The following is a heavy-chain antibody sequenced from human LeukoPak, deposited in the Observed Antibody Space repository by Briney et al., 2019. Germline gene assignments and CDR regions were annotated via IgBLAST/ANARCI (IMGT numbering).Heavy chain of an antibody. J-gene: IGHJ3*02. Sequence: SETLSLTCTVSGGSISSSTYYWGWIRQPPGKGLEWIGTIHYTGSTYYTPSLRSRVTISVDTSKNQFSLNLHSVTGADTAVYYCARTGQSSSGVFDIWGQGTMVTVSS. CDR1: GGSISSSTYY. CDR3: ARTGQSSSGVFDI. CDR2: IHYTGST. V-gene: IGHV4-39*01. D-gene: IGHD2-15*01.